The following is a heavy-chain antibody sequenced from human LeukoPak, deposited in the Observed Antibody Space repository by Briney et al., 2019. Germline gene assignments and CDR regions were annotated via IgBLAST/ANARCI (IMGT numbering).Heavy chain of an antibody. V-gene: IGHV4-59*11. CDR2: IYNSGST. J-gene: IGHJ4*02. CDR3: ARGQYYYDSSGYLDY. D-gene: IGHD3-22*01. Sequence: KTSETLSLTCTVSGDSIRNHYWSWIRQPPGKGLEWIGYIYNSGSTNYSPSLKSRVTISVDTSKNQFSLKLSSVTAADTAVYYCARGQYYYDSSGYLDYWGQGTLVTVSS. CDR1: GDSIRNHY.